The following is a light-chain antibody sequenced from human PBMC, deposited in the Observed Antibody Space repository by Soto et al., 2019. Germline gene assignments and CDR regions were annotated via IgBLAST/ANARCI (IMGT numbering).Light chain of an antibody. J-gene: IGKJ3*01. CDR2: GAS. Sequence: EIVLTQSPGTLSLSPGERAILSCRASQSVRSNYLAWYQQKPGQAPRLLIYGASSRATGIPDRFSGSGSGTDFTLTISRLEPEDFAVYYCQQYGSSPLFSFGPGTKGDVK. CDR1: QSVRSNY. V-gene: IGKV3-20*01. CDR3: QQYGSSPLFS.